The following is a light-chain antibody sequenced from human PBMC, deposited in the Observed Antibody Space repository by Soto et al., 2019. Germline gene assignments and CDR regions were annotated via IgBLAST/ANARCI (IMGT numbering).Light chain of an antibody. V-gene: IGKV3-20*01. J-gene: IGKJ2*01. CDR1: QSVSSSY. CDR3: QQYGSSPYT. CDR2: GAS. Sequence: EIVLTQSPGTLSLSPGERATLSCRASQSVSSSYLAWYQQKPGQAPRLLIYGASSRATGIPDRFSGSGYGTDFTLTISRLEPEDFAVYYCQQYGSSPYTFGPGTKLEIK.